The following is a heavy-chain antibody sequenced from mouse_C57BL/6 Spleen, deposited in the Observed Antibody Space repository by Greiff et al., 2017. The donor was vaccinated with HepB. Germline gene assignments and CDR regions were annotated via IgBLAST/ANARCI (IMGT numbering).Heavy chain of an antibody. J-gene: IGHJ4*01. Sequence: VKLVESGPGLVQPSQSLSITCTVSGFSLTSYGVHWVRQSPGKGLEWLGVIWRGGSTDYNAAFMSRLSITKDNSKSQVFFKMNSLQADDTAIYYCAKKRSSYVLYAMDYWGQGTSVTVSS. CDR2: IWRGGST. CDR1: GFSLTSYG. CDR3: AKKRSSYVLYAMDY. V-gene: IGHV2-5*01. D-gene: IGHD1-1*01.